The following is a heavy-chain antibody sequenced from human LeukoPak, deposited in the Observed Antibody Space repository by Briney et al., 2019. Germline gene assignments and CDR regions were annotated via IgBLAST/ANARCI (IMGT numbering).Heavy chain of an antibody. D-gene: IGHD3-22*01. J-gene: IGHJ4*02. Sequence: GGSLRLSCAASGFTFSNYGLSWVRQAPGKGLEWVSGITGSGGSTYYADSVKGRFTISRDNSKNTLYLQMNSLRAEDTAVYYCAKRYYYDSSGYYLTFFDYWGQGTLVTVSS. CDR3: AKRYYYDSSGYYLTFFDY. V-gene: IGHV3-23*01. CDR1: GFTFSNYG. CDR2: ITGSGGST.